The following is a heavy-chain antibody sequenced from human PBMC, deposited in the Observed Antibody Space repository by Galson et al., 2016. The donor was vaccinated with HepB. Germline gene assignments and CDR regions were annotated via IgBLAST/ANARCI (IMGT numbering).Heavy chain of an antibody. CDR3: ARYRAATAYSDY. Sequence: SVKVSCKASGGTFNNYAISWVRQAPGQGLEWMGGFILFFGTAKYAPKFQGRVTITADASTSTAYMELSSLRSEDTAMYYCARYRAATAYSDYWGQGTLVTVSS. CDR2: FILFFGTA. J-gene: IGHJ4*02. CDR1: GGTFNNYA. D-gene: IGHD6-25*01. V-gene: IGHV1-69*13.